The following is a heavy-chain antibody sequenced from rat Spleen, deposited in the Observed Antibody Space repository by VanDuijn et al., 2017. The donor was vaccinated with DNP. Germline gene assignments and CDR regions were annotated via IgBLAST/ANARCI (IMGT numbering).Heavy chain of an antibody. V-gene: IGHV5-20*01. CDR2: IRYDGSSA. CDR1: GFTFSDYY. J-gene: IGHJ2*01. CDR3: TTEAGDY. Sequence: EVQLVESGGGLVQPGRSLKLSCAASGFTFSDYYMAWVRQAPTKGLEWVAYIRYDGSSAYCRDSVKGRFTISRDNAKSTLYLQMDSLRSEDTATYYCTTEAGDYWGQGVMVTVSS.